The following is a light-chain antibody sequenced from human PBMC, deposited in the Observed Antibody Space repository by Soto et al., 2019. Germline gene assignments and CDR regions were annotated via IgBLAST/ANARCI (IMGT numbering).Light chain of an antibody. CDR1: QSVPSNF. CDR3: QQYDSSWT. V-gene: IGKV3-20*01. Sequence: EIVLTQSAGTLSLCPGERATLSCRASQSVPSNFLAWYQQKPGQAPILLIYGVSRRATGIPDRFSGSGSGTDFTLTISRLEPEDFAVYYCQQYDSSWTFGQGTKVEIK. J-gene: IGKJ1*01. CDR2: GVS.